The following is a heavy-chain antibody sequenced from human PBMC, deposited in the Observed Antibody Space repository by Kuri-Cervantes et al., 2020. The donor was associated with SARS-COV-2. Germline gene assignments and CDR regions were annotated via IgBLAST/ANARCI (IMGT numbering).Heavy chain of an antibody. D-gene: IGHD3-3*01. J-gene: IGHJ6*03. V-gene: IGHV4-39*01. CDR3: ARKRSITIFGVVPLYYYMDV. Sequence: SETLSLTCTVSGGSINSSIHYWGWIRQPPGKGLVWIGSIYYNGGTYYNPSLKTRVTMSVDTSKNQFSLKLSSMTASDTAVYYCARKRSITIFGVVPLYYYMDVWGKGTTVTVSS. CDR2: IYYNGGT. CDR1: GGSINSSIHY.